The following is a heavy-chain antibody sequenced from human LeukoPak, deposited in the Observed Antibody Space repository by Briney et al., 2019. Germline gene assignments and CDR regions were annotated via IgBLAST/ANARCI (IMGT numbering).Heavy chain of an antibody. J-gene: IGHJ4*02. D-gene: IGHD5-24*01. CDR1: GFTFSSYE. CDR2: ISSSGSTI. CDR3: ARVPAGWLQLVLDY. Sequence: PGGSLRLSCAASGFTFSSYEMNWVRQAPGKGLEWVSYISSSGSTIHYADSVKGRFTISRDNAKNSLYLQMNSLRAEDTAVYYCARVPAGWLQLVLDYWGQGTLVTVSS. V-gene: IGHV3-48*03.